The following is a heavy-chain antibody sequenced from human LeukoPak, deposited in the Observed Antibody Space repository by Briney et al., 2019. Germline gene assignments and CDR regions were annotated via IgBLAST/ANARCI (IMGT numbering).Heavy chain of an antibody. Sequence: SETLSLTCTVSGGSISSYYWSWIRQPPGKGLEWIGYIYYSGSTHYNPSLKSRVTISVDTSKNQFSLKLSSVTAADTAVYYCARAGYSSGYLWGQGTLVTVSS. CDR2: IYYSGST. CDR1: GGSISSYY. V-gene: IGHV4-59*01. CDR3: ARAGYSSGYL. J-gene: IGHJ5*02. D-gene: IGHD6-19*01.